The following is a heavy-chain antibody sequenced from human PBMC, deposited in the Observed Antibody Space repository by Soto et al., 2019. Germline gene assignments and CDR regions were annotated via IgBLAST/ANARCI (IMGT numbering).Heavy chain of an antibody. CDR1: ENSFSTYW. Sequence: PGESLKISCKGSENSFSTYWIGWVRQMPGKGLEWMGIIYSDDSDTRYSPSFRGQVTISVDKSIDTAYLQWSSLKASDTAMYYCARGLRTPHFDDWGQGTLVTVSS. D-gene: IGHD1-7*01. CDR3: ARGLRTPHFDD. CDR2: IYSDDSDT. V-gene: IGHV5-51*01. J-gene: IGHJ4*02.